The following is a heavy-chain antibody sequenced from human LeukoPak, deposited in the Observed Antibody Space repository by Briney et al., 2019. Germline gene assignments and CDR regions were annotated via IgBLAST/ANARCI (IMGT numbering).Heavy chain of an antibody. J-gene: IGHJ4*02. Sequence: PSETLSLTCTVSGGSISSYYWSWIRQPPGEGMEWIGYIYYSGSTNYNPSLKSRVTISVDTSKNQFSLKLSSVTAADTAVYYCARMDYFWSGYFDYWGQGTLVTVSS. CDR2: IYYSGST. V-gene: IGHV4-59*01. D-gene: IGHD3-3*01. CDR3: ARMDYFWSGYFDY. CDR1: GGSISSYY.